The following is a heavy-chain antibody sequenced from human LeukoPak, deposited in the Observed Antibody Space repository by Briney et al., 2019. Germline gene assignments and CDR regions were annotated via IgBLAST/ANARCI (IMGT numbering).Heavy chain of an antibody. Sequence: GGSLRLSCAASGFTFSSYSMNWVRQAPGKGLEWVSSISSSSSYIYYADSVKGRFTISRDNAKNSLYLQMNSLRAEDTAVYYCAGVYGGNPRPSYGMDVWGQGTTVTVSS. V-gene: IGHV3-21*01. D-gene: IGHD4-23*01. CDR2: ISSSSSYI. CDR1: GFTFSSYS. CDR3: AGVYGGNPRPSYGMDV. J-gene: IGHJ6*02.